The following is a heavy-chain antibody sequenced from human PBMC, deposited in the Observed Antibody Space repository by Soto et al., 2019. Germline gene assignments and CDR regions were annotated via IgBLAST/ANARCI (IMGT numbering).Heavy chain of an antibody. J-gene: IGHJ5*02. D-gene: IGHD4-17*01. Sequence: SETLSLPCTVFGGSVSVGDYLWSWIRQRPGKGLEWIGYIHDSGNTYYNPSLKSRAIIPLDTSKNQFSLKVTSMTAAHPAVYFCARAGGGDSGDNASLLYRCGQQSMGTVSS. CDR3: ARAGGGDSGDNASLLYR. V-gene: IGHV4-30-4*01. CDR1: GGSVSVGDYL. CDR2: IHDSGNT.